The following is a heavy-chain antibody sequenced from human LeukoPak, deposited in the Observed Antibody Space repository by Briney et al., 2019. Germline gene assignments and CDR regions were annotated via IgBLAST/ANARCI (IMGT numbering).Heavy chain of an antibody. CDR3: ARENYYDSTGFDY. V-gene: IGHV3-64*01. D-gene: IGHD3-22*01. Sequence: GGSLRLSCAASGFTFSSYAMHWVRQAPGKGLEYVSAISSNGGSTYYANSVKGRFTISRDNSKNTLYLQMGSLRAEDMAVYYCARENYYDSTGFDYWGQGTLVTVSS. CDR1: GFTFSSYA. J-gene: IGHJ4*02. CDR2: ISSNGGST.